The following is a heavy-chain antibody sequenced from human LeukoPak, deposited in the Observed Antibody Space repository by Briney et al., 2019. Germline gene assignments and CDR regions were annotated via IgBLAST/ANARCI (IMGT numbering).Heavy chain of an antibody. CDR3: ARHFWSGNNWFDP. D-gene: IGHD3-3*02. Sequence: SQTLSLTCAISGDSVSSNSAAWIWIRQSPSRGLEWLGRTYYRSKWYNDYAVSVKSRITINPDTSKNQFSLQLNSVTPEDTAIYYCARHFWSGNNWFDPWGQGTLVTVSS. CDR1: GDSVSSNSAA. J-gene: IGHJ5*02. CDR2: TYYRSKWYN. V-gene: IGHV6-1*01.